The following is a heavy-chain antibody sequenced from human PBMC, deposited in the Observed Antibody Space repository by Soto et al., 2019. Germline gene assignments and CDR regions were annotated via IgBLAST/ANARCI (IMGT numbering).Heavy chain of an antibody. Sequence: GGSLRLSCAASGFTFSSYWMHWVRQAPGKGLVWVSRINSDGSSTSYADSVKGRFTISRDNAKNTLYLQMNSLRAEDTAVYYCARPYSSSWYVYYYYGMDVWGQGTTVTVSS. CDR1: GFTFSSYW. D-gene: IGHD6-13*01. V-gene: IGHV3-74*01. CDR2: INSDGSST. J-gene: IGHJ6*02. CDR3: ARPYSSSWYVYYYYGMDV.